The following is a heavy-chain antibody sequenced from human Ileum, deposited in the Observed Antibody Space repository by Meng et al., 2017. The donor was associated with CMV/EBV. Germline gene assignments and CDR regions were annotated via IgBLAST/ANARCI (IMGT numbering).Heavy chain of an antibody. CDR3: AELLGWFDP. D-gene: IGHD1-26*01. Sequence: RISCAASGFTFSSYAMHWVRQAPGKGLEWVAVISYDGSNKYYADSVKGRFTISRDNSKNTLYLQMNSLRAEDTAVYYCAELLGWFDPWGQGTLVTVSS. CDR1: GFTFSSYA. V-gene: IGHV3-30*04. J-gene: IGHJ5*02. CDR2: ISYDGSNK.